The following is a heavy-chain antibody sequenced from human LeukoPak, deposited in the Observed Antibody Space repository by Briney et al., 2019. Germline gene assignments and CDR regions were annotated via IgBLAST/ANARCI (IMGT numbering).Heavy chain of an antibody. J-gene: IGHJ6*02. CDR2: INAGNGNT. CDR3: ARREEDIVVVPAAHTLNYYYYYGMDV. D-gene: IGHD2-2*01. CDR1: GYTFTSYA. Sequence: ASVKVSCKASGYTFTSYAMHWVRQAPGQRLEWMGWINAGNGNTKYSQKFQGRVTITRDTSASTAYMELSSLRSEDTAVYYCARREEDIVVVPAAHTLNYYYYYGMDVWGQGTTVTVSS. V-gene: IGHV1-3*01.